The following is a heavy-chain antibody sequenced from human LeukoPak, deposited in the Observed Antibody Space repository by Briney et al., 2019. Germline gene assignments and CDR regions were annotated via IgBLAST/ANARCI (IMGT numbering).Heavy chain of an antibody. V-gene: IGHV4-34*01. CDR2: INHSGST. CDR1: GGSFSGYY. J-gene: IGHJ6*02. D-gene: IGHD3-10*01. Sequence: SETMSLTWVVYGGSFSGYYWRWIRQPPGKGLEWIGEINHSGSTNYNPSLKSRVTISVDTSKNQFSLKLSSVTVADTAVYYCARGRPYYGYYPYYYYYYGMDVWGQGTTVTVSS. CDR3: ARGRPYYGYYPYYYYYYGMDV.